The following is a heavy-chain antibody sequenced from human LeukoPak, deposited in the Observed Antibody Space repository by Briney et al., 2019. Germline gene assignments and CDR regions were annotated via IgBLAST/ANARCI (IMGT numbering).Heavy chain of an antibody. V-gene: IGHV1-18*01. CDR2: ISAYNGNT. CDR1: GYTFTTFG. Sequence: ASVKVSCTASGYTFTTFGISWVRQAPGQGLEWMGWISAYNGNTNYAQKLQGRVTMTTDTSTSTAYMELRSLRSDDTAVYYCARQSSTWYLEYFQHWGQGTLVTVSS. D-gene: IGHD6-13*01. J-gene: IGHJ1*01. CDR3: ARQSSTWYLEYFQH.